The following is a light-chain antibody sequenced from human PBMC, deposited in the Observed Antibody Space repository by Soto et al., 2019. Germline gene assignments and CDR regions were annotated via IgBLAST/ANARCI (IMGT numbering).Light chain of an antibody. CDR2: DSN. CDR3: GTWDSSLSAVL. V-gene: IGLV1-51*01. Sequence: QSVLTQPPSVSAAPGQKVTISCSGSSSNIGNNYVSWYQQLPGTAPKFLIYDSNKRPSGIPDRFSGSQSGTSATLVITGLQTGDEADYYCGTWDSSLSAVLFGGGTKVTVL. CDR1: SSNIGNNY. J-gene: IGLJ2*01.